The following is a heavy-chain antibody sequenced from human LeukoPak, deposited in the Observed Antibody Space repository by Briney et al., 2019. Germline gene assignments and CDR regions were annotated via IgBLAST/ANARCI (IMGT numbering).Heavy chain of an antibody. CDR2: ISNSVST. CDR1: GASISSYY. D-gene: IGHD5-24*01. CDR3: VATERWLQCDY. J-gene: IGHJ4*02. V-gene: IGHV4-4*08. Sequence: AETLSLTCTVSGASISSYYWSWLRQPPGKGLEWIAFISNSVSTNYNPSLKSRVTISLDTSKKQLSLRLSTVIAADTAVYYCVATERWLQCDYWGQGTLVTVSS.